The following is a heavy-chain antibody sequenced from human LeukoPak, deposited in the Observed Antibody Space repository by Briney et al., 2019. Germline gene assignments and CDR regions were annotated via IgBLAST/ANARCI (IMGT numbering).Heavy chain of an antibody. V-gene: IGHV4-39*07. CDR1: GGSISSGGYY. Sequence: SETLSLTCTVSGGSISSGGYYWSWIRQPPGKGLEWIGEINHSGSTNYNPSLKSRVTISVDTSRNQFSLKLSSVTAADTAVYYCARAPYYYGSGSYCWFDPWGQGTLVTVSS. CDR2: INHSGST. D-gene: IGHD3-10*01. J-gene: IGHJ5*02. CDR3: ARAPYYYGSGSYCWFDP.